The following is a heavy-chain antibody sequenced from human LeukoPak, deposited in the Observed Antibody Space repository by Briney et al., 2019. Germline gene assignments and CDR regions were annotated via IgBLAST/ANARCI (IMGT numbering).Heavy chain of an antibody. CDR3: AREGGAFTMIVAVPDAFDI. J-gene: IGHJ3*02. D-gene: IGHD3-22*01. CDR1: GFTFSSYS. Sequence: PGGSLRLSCAASGFTFSSYSMNWVRQAPGKGLEWVSFISSSRSYIYYADSVKGRFTISRDNAKNSLYLQMNSLRAEDTAVYYCAREGGAFTMIVAVPDAFDIWGQGTMVTVSS. CDR2: ISSSRSYI. V-gene: IGHV3-21*01.